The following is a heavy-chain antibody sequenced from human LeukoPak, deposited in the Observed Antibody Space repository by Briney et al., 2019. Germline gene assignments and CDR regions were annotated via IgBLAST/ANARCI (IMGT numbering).Heavy chain of an antibody. J-gene: IGHJ4*02. Sequence: SETLSLTCAVYVGSFSGYYWSWIRQPPGKGLEWIGQINHSGRTNYNPSLKSRVTISVDTSKNQFSLKLNSVTAADTAVYYCARGDSNFPFDYWGQGTLVTVSS. V-gene: IGHV4-34*01. D-gene: IGHD4-11*01. CDR2: INHSGRT. CDR1: VGSFSGYY. CDR3: ARGDSNFPFDY.